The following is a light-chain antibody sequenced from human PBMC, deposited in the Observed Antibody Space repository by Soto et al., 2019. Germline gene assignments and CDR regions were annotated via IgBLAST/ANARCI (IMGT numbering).Light chain of an antibody. J-gene: IGLJ3*02. Sequence: QSALTQPASVSGSPGQSITISCTGTSSDVGGYNYVSWYQQHPGKAPKLMIYEVSNRPSGVSNRFSGSKSGNTASLTISVLQSEDAADYYFSSFTSINTWVFGGGTKLTVL. V-gene: IGLV2-14*01. CDR3: SSFTSINTWV. CDR2: EVS. CDR1: SSDVGGYNY.